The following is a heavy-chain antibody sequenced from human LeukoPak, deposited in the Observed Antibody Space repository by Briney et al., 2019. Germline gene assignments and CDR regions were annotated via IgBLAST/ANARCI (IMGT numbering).Heavy chain of an antibody. V-gene: IGHV4-59*08. J-gene: IGHJ5*02. Sequence: SETLSLTCAVYGGSFSGYYWSWIRQPPGKGLEWIGYIYYSGSTNYNPSLKSRVTISVDTSKNQFSLKLSSVTAADTAVYYCARHDQVKYNWFDPWGQGTLVTVSS. D-gene: IGHD3-10*01. CDR2: IYYSGST. CDR3: ARHDQVKYNWFDP. CDR1: GGSFSGYY.